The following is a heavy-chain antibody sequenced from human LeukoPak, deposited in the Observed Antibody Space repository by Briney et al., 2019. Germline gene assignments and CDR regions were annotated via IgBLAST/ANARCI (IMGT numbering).Heavy chain of an antibody. Sequence: GGSLRLSCAASGFTFSNYWMTWVRQSPGKGLEWVAIIKQDGSDKYYVDSVKGRFTISRDNAKNSLYLQMNSLRAEDTAVYYCARGEVVVAATLSYYYYGMDVWGQGTTVTVSS. J-gene: IGHJ6*02. CDR2: IKQDGSDK. V-gene: IGHV3-7*01. CDR3: ARGEVVVAATLSYYYYGMDV. CDR1: GFTFSNYW. D-gene: IGHD2-15*01.